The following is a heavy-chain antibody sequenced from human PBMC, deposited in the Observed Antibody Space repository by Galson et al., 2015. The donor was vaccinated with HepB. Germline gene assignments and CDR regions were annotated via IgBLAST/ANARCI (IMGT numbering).Heavy chain of an antibody. D-gene: IGHD1/OR15-1a*01. CDR2: IDKDGST. CDR3: ARSWNRVLDY. J-gene: IGHJ4*02. Sequence: SLRLYCVDSGFTFSSSWMHWVRQAQGKGLVWVARIDKDGSTVYADFVKGRFTTTRDNAKNTVTLQMNSLRADDTAVYFCARSWNRVLDYWGQGTMVTVSS. V-gene: IGHV3-74*01. CDR1: GFTFSSSW.